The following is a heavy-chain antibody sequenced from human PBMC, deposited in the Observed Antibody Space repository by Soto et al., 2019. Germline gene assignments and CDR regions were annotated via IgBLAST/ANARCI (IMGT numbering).Heavy chain of an antibody. J-gene: IGHJ4*02. CDR2: ISYDGSNK. Sequence: VQLVESGGGVVQPGRSLRLSCVASGFTFSSYAMHWVRQAPGKGLEWVAVISYDGSNKYYADSVKGRFTISRDNSKNSLYLQMISLRAEDTAVYYCAISPDIVVVVGAPIDYWGQGTLVTVAS. CDR1: GFTFSSYA. D-gene: IGHD2-15*01. CDR3: AISPDIVVVVGAPIDY. V-gene: IGHV3-30-3*01.